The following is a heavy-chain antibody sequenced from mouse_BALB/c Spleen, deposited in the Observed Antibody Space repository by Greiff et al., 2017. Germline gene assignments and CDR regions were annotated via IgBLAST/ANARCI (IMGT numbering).Heavy chain of an antibody. J-gene: IGHJ3*01. CDR1: GFTFSDYY. CDR3: ARDETTRDAY. V-gene: IGHV5-4*02. CDR2: ISDGGSYT. Sequence: EVHLVESGGGLVKPGGSLKLSCAASGFTFSDYYMYWVRQTPEKRLEWVATISDGGSYTYYPDSVKGRFTISRDNAKNNLYLQMSSLKSEDTAMYYCARDETTRDAYWGQGTLVTVSA. D-gene: IGHD1-1*01.